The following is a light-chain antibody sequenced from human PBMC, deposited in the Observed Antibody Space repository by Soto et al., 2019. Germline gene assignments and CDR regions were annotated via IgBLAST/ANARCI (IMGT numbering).Light chain of an antibody. V-gene: IGKV4-1*01. CDR3: QQYFSTLRT. CDR2: WAS. Sequence: DIVLTPSPDSLAVSLGARATITCKSSQSVLYSSNKKNYLSWYQKKSGQPPKLIIYWASTRESGVPERFSGTGSLRDLTLAVSNLQAEDVAVHHCQQYFSTLRTLGQGTKVHIK. CDR1: QSVLYSSNKKNY. J-gene: IGKJ1*01.